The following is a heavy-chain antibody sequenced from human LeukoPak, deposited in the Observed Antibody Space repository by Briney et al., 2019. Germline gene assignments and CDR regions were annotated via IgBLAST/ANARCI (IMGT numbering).Heavy chain of an antibody. D-gene: IGHD3-3*01. Sequence: GASVKVSCKAPGYTFTGYYMHWVRQAPGQGLEWMGWINPNSGGTNYAQKFQGRVTMTRDTSISTAYMELSRLRSDDTAVYYCARGPEWLLWYFDYWGQGTLVTVSS. CDR1: GYTFTGYY. CDR3: ARGPEWLLWYFDY. J-gene: IGHJ4*02. V-gene: IGHV1-2*02. CDR2: INPNSGGT.